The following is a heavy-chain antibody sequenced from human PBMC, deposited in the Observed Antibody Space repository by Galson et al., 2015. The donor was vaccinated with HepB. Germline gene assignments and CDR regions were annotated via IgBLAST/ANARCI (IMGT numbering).Heavy chain of an antibody. D-gene: IGHD1-14*01. CDR1: GYIFTRYY. J-gene: IGHJ4*02. CDR3: ASYTTKASGDY. Sequence: SVKVSCKAPGYIFTRYYVHWVRQAPGQGLEWIGIIYPSDGTTLYAQKFEGRVAMTRDTSTSTVYMELSRLRLEDTAVYYCASYTTKASGDYWGQGTLVTVSS. V-gene: IGHV1-46*01. CDR2: IYPSDGTT.